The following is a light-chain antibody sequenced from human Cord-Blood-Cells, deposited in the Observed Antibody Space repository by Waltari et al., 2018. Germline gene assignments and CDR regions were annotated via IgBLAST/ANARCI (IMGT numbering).Light chain of an antibody. CDR2: CNS. V-gene: IGLV1-40*01. CDR3: QSYDSSLSGSV. Sequence: QSVLTQPPSVSGAPGQRVTISCTGSSSNIGAGYDVHWYQQLPGTAPKLLIYCNSNRPAGVPERFFGSKSGTSASLAVTWLQAEDEADYYCQSYDSSLSGSVFGGGTKLTVL. J-gene: IGLJ3*02. CDR1: SSNIGAGYD.